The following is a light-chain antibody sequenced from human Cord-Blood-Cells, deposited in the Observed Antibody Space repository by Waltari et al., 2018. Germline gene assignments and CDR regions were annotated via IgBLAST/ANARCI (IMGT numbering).Light chain of an antibody. CDR3: SSYAGSNNWV. Sequence: QSPLTQPPSASGSPGQSVTLSCTGTSSDVGGYNYVSWYQQHPGKAPKLMIYEVSKRPTGVPDRFSGSKSCNTASLTVSGLQAEDEADYYCSSYAGSNNWVFGGGTKLTVL. J-gene: IGLJ3*02. CDR1: SSDVGGYNY. V-gene: IGLV2-8*01. CDR2: EVS.